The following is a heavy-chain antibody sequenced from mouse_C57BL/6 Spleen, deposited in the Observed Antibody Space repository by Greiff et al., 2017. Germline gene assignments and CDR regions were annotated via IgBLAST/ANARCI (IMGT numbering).Heavy chain of an antibody. J-gene: IGHJ4*01. Sequence: EVKLLESGGGLVQPGGSMKLSCAASGFTFSDAWMDWVRKSPETGLEWDAEIRNKANNNATYYPQSVKGRFTISIDNSKSSVYLQMNSLRAEDTSIYYCTRMYYGSSYDAMDYWGQGTSVTVSS. CDR3: TRMYYGSSYDAMDY. D-gene: IGHD1-1*01. CDR1: GFTFSDAW. V-gene: IGHV6-6*01. CDR2: IRNKANNNAT.